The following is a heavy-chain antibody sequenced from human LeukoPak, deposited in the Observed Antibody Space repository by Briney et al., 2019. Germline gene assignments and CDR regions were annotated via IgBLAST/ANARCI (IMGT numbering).Heavy chain of an antibody. CDR3: ARDGVQSTFDY. V-gene: IGHV4-31*03. CDR2: IYYSGST. CDR1: GGSISSGGYY. D-gene: IGHD2-2*01. J-gene: IGHJ4*02. Sequence: TSETLSLTCTVSGGSISSGGYYWSWIRQHPGKGLEWIGYIYYSGSTYYNPSLKSRVTMSVDTSKNQFSLKLSSVTAADTAVYYCARDGVQSTFDYWGQGTLGTVSS.